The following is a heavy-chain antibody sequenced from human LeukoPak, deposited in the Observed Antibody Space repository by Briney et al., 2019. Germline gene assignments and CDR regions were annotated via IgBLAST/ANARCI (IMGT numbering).Heavy chain of an antibody. J-gene: IGHJ4*02. Sequence: GGSLRLSCAVSGFTFSNYAMNWVRQAPGRGLEWVSAISGSGGSTYYADSVKGRFTISRDNSKNTLYLQMNSLRAEDTAVYYCAKDLAGSGSYSFDYWGQGTLVTVSS. CDR1: GFTFSNYA. CDR2: ISGSGGST. D-gene: IGHD1-26*01. CDR3: AKDLAGSGSYSFDY. V-gene: IGHV3-23*01.